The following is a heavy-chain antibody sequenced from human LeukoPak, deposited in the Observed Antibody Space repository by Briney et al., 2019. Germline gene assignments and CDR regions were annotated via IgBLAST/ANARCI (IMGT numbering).Heavy chain of an antibody. J-gene: IGHJ4*02. CDR2: MNPNSGNT. V-gene: IGHV1-8*01. CDR1: GYTFTSYD. Sequence: ASVKVSCKASGYTFTSYDINWVRQATGQGLEWMGWMNPNSGNTGYAQKFQGRVTMTRNTSISTAYMELSSLRSEDTAVYYCARGPRIAVAGTGGYYFDYWGQGTLVNVSS. CDR3: ARGPRIAVAGTGGYYFDY. D-gene: IGHD6-19*01.